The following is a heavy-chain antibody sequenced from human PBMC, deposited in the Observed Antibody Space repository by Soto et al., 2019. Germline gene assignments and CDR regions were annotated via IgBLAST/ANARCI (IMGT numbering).Heavy chain of an antibody. CDR2: IYTVGST. J-gene: IGHJ5*02. CDR3: ARASYCSGGSCYPYTWLDP. V-gene: IGHV4-30-4*01. D-gene: IGHD2-15*01. CDR1: GGSISSGDYY. Sequence: SETLSLTCSVSGGSISSGDYYWSWIRQPPGKGLEWIGYIYTVGSTYYNPSLESRVTISLDTSKNQFSLNPTSVTAADTAVYYCARASYCSGGSCYPYTWLDPWGQGALVTVSS.